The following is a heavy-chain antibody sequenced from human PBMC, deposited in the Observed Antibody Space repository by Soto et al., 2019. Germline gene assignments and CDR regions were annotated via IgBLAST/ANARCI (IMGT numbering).Heavy chain of an antibody. CDR1: GFTFSSYA. V-gene: IGHV3-23*01. J-gene: IGHJ6*02. CDR3: AKDFGSYYYDTLSLLGYYYYGMDV. Sequence: GGSLRLSCAASGFTFSSYAMSWVRQAPGKGLEWVSAISGSGGSTYYADSVKGRFTISRDNSKNTLYLQMNSLRAEDTAVYYCAKDFGSYYYDTLSLLGYYYYGMDVWGQGTTVTVSS. CDR2: ISGSGGST. D-gene: IGHD3-22*01.